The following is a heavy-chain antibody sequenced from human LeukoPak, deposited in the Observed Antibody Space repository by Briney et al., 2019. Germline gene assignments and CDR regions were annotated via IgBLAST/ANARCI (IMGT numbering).Heavy chain of an antibody. V-gene: IGHV3-9*01. Sequence: GGSLRLSCAASGFTFDDYAMHWVRQAPGKGLEWVSGISWNSGSIGNADSVKGRFTISRDNAKNSLYLQMNSLRAEDTALYYCAKGSTVTTLFDYWGQGTLVTVSS. J-gene: IGHJ4*02. D-gene: IGHD4-17*01. CDR2: ISWNSGSI. CDR1: GFTFDDYA. CDR3: AKGSTVTTLFDY.